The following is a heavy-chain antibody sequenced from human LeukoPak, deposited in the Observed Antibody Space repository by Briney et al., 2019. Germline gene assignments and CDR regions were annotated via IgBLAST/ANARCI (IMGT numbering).Heavy chain of an antibody. D-gene: IGHD3-10*01. CDR1: GGSISSYY. V-gene: IGHV4-4*07. Sequence: SETLSLTCTVSGGSISSYYWSWIRQPAGKGLEWIGRIYTSGSTNYNPSLESRVTMSVDTSKNQFSLKLSSVTAADTAVYYCARGGPAVWFGELTGPYYYMDVWGKGTTVTVSS. J-gene: IGHJ6*03. CDR3: ARGGPAVWFGELTGPYYYMDV. CDR2: IYTSGST.